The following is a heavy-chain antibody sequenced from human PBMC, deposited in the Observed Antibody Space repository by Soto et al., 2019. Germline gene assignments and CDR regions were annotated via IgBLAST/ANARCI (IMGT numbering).Heavy chain of an antibody. Sequence: ASVKVSCKASGYTFTSYYMHWVRQAPGQGLEWMGIINPSGGSTSYAQKFQGRVTMTRDTSTSTVYMGLSSLRSEDTAVYYCARDSGYDYYYYYMDVWGKGTTVTVSS. V-gene: IGHV1-46*03. D-gene: IGHD5-12*01. J-gene: IGHJ6*03. CDR3: ARDSGYDYYYYYMDV. CDR2: INPSGGST. CDR1: GYTFTSYY.